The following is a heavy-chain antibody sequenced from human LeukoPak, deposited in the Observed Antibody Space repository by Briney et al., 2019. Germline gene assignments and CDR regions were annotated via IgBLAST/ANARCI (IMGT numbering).Heavy chain of an antibody. V-gene: IGHV1-46*01. J-gene: IGHJ3*02. Sequence: ASVKVSCKASGYTFSAYYTHWVRQAPGQGLEWMGIINPSGGSTSYAQKFQGRVTMTRDMSTSTVYMELSSLRSEDTAVYYCARVGGGYNWNPGGGNAFDIWGQGTMVTVSS. CDR1: GYTFSAYY. CDR2: INPSGGST. D-gene: IGHD1-20*01. CDR3: ARVGGGYNWNPGGGNAFDI.